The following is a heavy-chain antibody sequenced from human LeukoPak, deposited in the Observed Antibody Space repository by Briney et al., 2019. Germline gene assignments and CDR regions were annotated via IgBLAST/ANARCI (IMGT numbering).Heavy chain of an antibody. Sequence: SETLSLTCTVSGGSISSYYWSWIRQPAGKGLEWIGRIYSSEDTSYNPSLKSRVTVSLDMSKNQFSLKLTSVTAADTAVYYCARGGCSGGSCYSLYYYYMDVWGKGTTVTISS. CDR1: GGSISSYY. J-gene: IGHJ6*03. D-gene: IGHD2-15*01. CDR2: IYSSEDT. V-gene: IGHV4-4*07. CDR3: ARGGCSGGSCYSLYYYYMDV.